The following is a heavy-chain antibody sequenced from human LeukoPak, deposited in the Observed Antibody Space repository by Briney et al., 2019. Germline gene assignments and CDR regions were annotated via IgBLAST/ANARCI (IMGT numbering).Heavy chain of an antibody. D-gene: IGHD3-3*01. V-gene: IGHV3-33*06. CDR3: AKAFALEWLLYHDAFDI. CDR2: IWYGGSDK. Sequence: GGSLRLSYAASPFTFSKFDIHWVRQAPGKGLEWVAIIWYGGSDKHYADSVKGRFTISRDNSKNTLCLQMNSLRAEDTAVYYCAKAFALEWLLYHDAFDIWGQGTMVTVSS. CDR1: PFTFSKFD. J-gene: IGHJ3*02.